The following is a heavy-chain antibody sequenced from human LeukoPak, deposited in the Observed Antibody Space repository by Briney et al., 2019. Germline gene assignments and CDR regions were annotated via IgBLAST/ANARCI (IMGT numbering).Heavy chain of an antibody. V-gene: IGHV1-69*13. CDR2: IIPIFGTA. CDR1: GGTVSRFA. CDR3: ARDRPGRYCSSISCYSASPFDP. D-gene: IGHD2-2*02. Sequence: ASVKVSCKASGGTVSRFAISWVRQAPGQGLEWMGGIIPIFGTAIYPQKFQGRVTITADESTGTAYMELSSLKSEDTAAYYCARDRPGRYCSSISCYSASPFDPWGQGTLVTVSS. J-gene: IGHJ5*02.